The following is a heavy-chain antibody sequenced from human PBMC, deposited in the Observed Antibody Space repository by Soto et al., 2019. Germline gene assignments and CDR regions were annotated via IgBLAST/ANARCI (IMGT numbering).Heavy chain of an antibody. V-gene: IGHV1-69*01. D-gene: IGHD1-7*01. CDR3: SRDWNYRPLRATRVYYYGMDV. Sequence: QVQLVQSGAEVKKPGSSVKVSCKASGGTFSSYAISWVRQAPGQGLEWMGGIIPIFGTANYAQKFQGRVTITADESTSTAYMELSSLRAEDTAVYYCSRDWNYRPLRATRVYYYGMDVWGQGTTGPVSS. CDR2: IIPIFGTA. CDR1: GGTFSSYA. J-gene: IGHJ6*01.